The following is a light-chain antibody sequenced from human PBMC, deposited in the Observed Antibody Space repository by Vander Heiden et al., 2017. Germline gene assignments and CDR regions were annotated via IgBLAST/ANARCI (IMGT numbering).Light chain of an antibody. CDR3: QQYYSTPLT. V-gene: IGKV4-1*01. CDR1: QSVLSSSNNKNY. Sequence: DILMTQSADSLAVSLGERATLHCKSSQSVLSSSNNKNYLAWYQQKPGQPPKLLIYWASTRESGVPDRFSGSGSGTDFTLTISSLQAEDVAVYYCQQYYSTPLTFGGGTKVEIK. CDR2: WAS. J-gene: IGKJ4*01.